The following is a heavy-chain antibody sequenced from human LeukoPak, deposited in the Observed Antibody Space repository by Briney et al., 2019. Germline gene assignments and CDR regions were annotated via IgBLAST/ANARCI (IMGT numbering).Heavy chain of an antibody. CDR2: ISASGDVT. J-gene: IGHJ4*02. CDR3: AKGSSSGWSGDYFDY. Sequence: GGSLRLSCAASGFTFSKFPMGWARQAPGRGLEWVSAISASGDVTFYADSLRGRFTISRDNSKSTLYLQMNGLRAEDTAVYYCAKGSSSGWSGDYFDYWGQGTLVTVSS. D-gene: IGHD6-19*01. CDR1: GFTFSKFP. V-gene: IGHV3-23*01.